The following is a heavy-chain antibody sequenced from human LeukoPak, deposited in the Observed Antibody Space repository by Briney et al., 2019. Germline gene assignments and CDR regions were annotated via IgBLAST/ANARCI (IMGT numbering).Heavy chain of an antibody. V-gene: IGHV1-18*04. J-gene: IGHJ4*02. CDR2: ISAYNGNT. CDR3: ARRGESRRMYYFDY. Sequence: AASVKVSCKASGYTFTSYGISWVRQAPGQGLEWMGWISAYNGNTNYAQKLQGRVTMTTDTYTSTAYMELRSLRSDDTAVYYCARRGESRRMYYFDYWGQGTLVTVSS. CDR1: GYTFTSYG. D-gene: IGHD2-21*01.